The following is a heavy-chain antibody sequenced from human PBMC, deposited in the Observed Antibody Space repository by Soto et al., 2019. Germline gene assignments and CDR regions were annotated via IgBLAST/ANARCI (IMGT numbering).Heavy chain of an antibody. D-gene: IGHD1-7*01. CDR3: ARCMELGYYYAMDV. CDR1: GGSFSGHY. CDR2: INHSGST. Sequence: SETLSLTCAVYGGSFSGHYWRWIRQPPGMGLEWIGEINHSGSTNYNPSLKSRVTISVDTSKNQFSLKLSSVTAADTAVYYCARCMELGYYYAMDVWGQGTTVTVSS. J-gene: IGHJ6*02. V-gene: IGHV4-34*01.